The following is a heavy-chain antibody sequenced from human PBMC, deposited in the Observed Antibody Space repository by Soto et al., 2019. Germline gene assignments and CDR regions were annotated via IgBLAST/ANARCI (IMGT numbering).Heavy chain of an antibody. CDR2: IIPILGIA. Sequence: QVQLVQSGAEVKKPGSSVKVSCKASGGTFSSYTISRVRQAPGQGLEWMGRIIPILGIANYAQKFQGRVTLTADESTSRAYRERSSLRCEDTAGYYCARDPGVAAVGDNGENWCDPWGRGTLGAVSS. J-gene: IGHJ5*02. D-gene: IGHD6-19*01. CDR1: GGTFSSYT. V-gene: IGHV1-69*08. CDR3: ARDPGVAAVGDNGENWCDP.